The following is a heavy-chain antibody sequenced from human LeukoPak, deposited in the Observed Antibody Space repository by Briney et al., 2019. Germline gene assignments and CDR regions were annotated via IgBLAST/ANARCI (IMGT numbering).Heavy chain of an antibody. D-gene: IGHD3-10*01. Sequence: GASVKVSCKASGYTFTGYYMHWVRQAPGQGLEWMGWINPNSGGTNYAQKFQGWVTMTRDTSISTAYMGLSRLRSDDTAVYYCARAGPLMVRGVIEVYNWFDPWGQGTLVTVSS. J-gene: IGHJ5*02. V-gene: IGHV1-2*04. CDR3: ARAGPLMVRGVIEVYNWFDP. CDR2: INPNSGGT. CDR1: GYTFTGYY.